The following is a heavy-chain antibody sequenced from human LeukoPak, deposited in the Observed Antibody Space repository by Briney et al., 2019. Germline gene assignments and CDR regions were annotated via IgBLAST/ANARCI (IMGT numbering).Heavy chain of an antibody. CDR1: GFSFSSYW. Sequence: HPGGCLRLSCAASGFSFSSYWMHWGRQAPGKGLVWVARISPDGSSALSADSVRGRFTISRDNADNTLYLQLNSLRAEDTAVYYCARVSFCQRCHFDYWGHGILVSVSS. CDR3: ARVSFCQRCHFDY. D-gene: IGHD2/OR15-2a*01. J-gene: IGHJ4*01. CDR2: ISPDGSSA. V-gene: IGHV3-74*03.